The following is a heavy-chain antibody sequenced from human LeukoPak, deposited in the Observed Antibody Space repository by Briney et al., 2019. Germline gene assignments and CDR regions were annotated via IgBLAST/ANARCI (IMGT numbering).Heavy chain of an antibody. Sequence: GGSLRLSCAASGFTFSSYAMSWVRQAPGKGLEWVSAISGSGGSTYYADSVKGRFTISRDNSKNTLYLQMNSPRAEDTAVYYCAKGQGYNYGDSIDYWGQGTLVTVSS. CDR1: GFTFSSYA. J-gene: IGHJ4*02. D-gene: IGHD5-18*01. CDR2: ISGSGGST. CDR3: AKGQGYNYGDSIDY. V-gene: IGHV3-23*01.